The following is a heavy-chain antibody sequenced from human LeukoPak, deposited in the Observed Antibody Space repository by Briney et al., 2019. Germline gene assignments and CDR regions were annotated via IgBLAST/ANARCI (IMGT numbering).Heavy chain of an antibody. J-gene: IGHJ4*02. CDR2: IYHRGST. V-gene: IGHV4-38-2*01. CDR3: ARGAVSGSSWAFDY. Sequence: SETLSLTCAVSGYSISSGHYWGWIRQPPGKGLEWIGSIYHRGSTYYNPSLKSRVTISLDTSKNQFSLKLSSVTAADTAVYYCARGAVSGSSWAFDYWGQGTLVTVSS. D-gene: IGHD6-13*01. CDR1: GYSISSGHY.